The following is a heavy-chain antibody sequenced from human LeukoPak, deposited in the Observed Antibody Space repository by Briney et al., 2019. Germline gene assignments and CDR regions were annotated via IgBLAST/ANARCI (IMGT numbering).Heavy chain of an antibody. CDR3: ARGLGYDSSGYPPYYFDY. D-gene: IGHD3-22*01. Sequence: SETLSLTCAVYGGPFSGYYWSWIRQPPGKGLEWIGEINHSGSTNYNPSLESRVTISVDTSKNQFSLKLSSVTAADTAVYYCARGLGYDSSGYPPYYFDYWGQGTLVTVSS. CDR1: GGPFSGYY. CDR2: INHSGST. V-gene: IGHV4-34*01. J-gene: IGHJ4*02.